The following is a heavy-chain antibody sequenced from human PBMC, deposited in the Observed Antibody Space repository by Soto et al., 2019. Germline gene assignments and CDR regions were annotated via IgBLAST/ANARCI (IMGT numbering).Heavy chain of an antibody. V-gene: IGHV1-2*02. CDR3: GLEPTGTGGFDY. J-gene: IGHJ4*02. CDR2: IDLDSRNT. Sequence: QVQLGQSGAEVKKPGASVKGSCKAAGHTFTGHHMHWVRQAPGQGLEWMGYIDLDSRNTRHAQNFQGRVTTTRKTSINTAYMELSGLRSDDTAAYYCGLEPTGTGGFDYWGQGTLVTGSS. CDR1: GHTFTGHH. D-gene: IGHD2-8*02.